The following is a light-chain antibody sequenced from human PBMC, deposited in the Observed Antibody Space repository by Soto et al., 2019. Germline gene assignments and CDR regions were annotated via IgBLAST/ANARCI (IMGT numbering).Light chain of an antibody. Sequence: EIVLTQSPGTLSLSPGERATLSCRASQSISSSYLAWYQQKSGQAPRLLIYGASSRATGIPDRFSRSGSGTDFTLTISRLEPEDFAVYYCQSYGTSYTFGQGTKLEIK. V-gene: IGKV3-20*01. CDR3: QSYGTSYT. CDR2: GAS. CDR1: QSISSSY. J-gene: IGKJ2*01.